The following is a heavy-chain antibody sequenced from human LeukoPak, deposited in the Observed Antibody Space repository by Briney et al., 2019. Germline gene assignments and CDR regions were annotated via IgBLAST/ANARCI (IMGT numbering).Heavy chain of an antibody. CDR2: IYYSGST. V-gene: IGHV4-39*07. D-gene: IGHD6-19*01. CDR3: ARETSGYFDY. Sequence: SETLSLTCTVSGGSIASYYRSWIRQFPGKGLEWIGSIYYSGSTYYNPSFKSRVTISVDTSKNQFSLKLSSVTAADTAVYYCARETSGYFDYWGQGTLVTVSS. CDR1: GGSIASYY. J-gene: IGHJ4*02.